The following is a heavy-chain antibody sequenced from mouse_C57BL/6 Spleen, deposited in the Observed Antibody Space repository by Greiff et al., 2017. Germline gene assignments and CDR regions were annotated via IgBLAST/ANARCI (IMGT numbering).Heavy chain of an antibody. Sequence: EVKLVESGGGLVQPGGSLSLSCAASGFTFTDYYMSWVRQPPGKALEWLGFIRNKANGYTTEYSASVKGRFTISRDNFQRILYLQMNALRAEDSATYYCARSNDDGYYGYWGQGTTLTVSS. J-gene: IGHJ2*01. CDR1: GFTFTDYY. V-gene: IGHV7-3*01. CDR2: IRNKANGYTT. CDR3: ARSNDDGYYGY. D-gene: IGHD2-3*01.